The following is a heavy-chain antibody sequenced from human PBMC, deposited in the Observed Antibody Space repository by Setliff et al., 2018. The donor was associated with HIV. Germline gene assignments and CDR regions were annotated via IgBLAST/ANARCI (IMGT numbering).Heavy chain of an antibody. Sequence: GGSLRLSCAASGFTFSNAWMSWVRQAPGKGLEWVSVISGSGGSTYYADFVKGRFTISRDNSKNTLYLQLNSLRAEDTAVYYCARDGGEYWGQGTLVTVSS. D-gene: IGHD3-16*01. CDR3: ARDGGEY. CDR2: ISGSGGST. J-gene: IGHJ4*02. V-gene: IGHV3-23*01. CDR1: GFTFSNAW.